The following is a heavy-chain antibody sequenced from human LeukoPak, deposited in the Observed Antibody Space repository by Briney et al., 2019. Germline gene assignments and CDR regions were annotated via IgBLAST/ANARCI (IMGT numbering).Heavy chain of an antibody. D-gene: IGHD1-26*01. CDR2: IYFSGNT. J-gene: IGHJ3*02. V-gene: IGHV4-59*01. CDR3: ARETGGTYSNDAFDI. Sequence: SGTLSHTSVVPGDSTSGYSWSWIRPPPGKGLEWIGYIYFSGNTNYTPSLKSRVTISVDTSKNQFSLRLSSVTAADTAVYYCARETGGTYSNDAFDIWGQGTMVTVSS. CDR1: GDSTSGYS.